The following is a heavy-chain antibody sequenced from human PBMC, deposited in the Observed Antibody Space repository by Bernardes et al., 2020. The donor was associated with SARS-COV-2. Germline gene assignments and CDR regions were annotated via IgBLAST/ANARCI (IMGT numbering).Heavy chain of an antibody. V-gene: IGHV4-59*01. D-gene: IGHD1-1*01. CDR1: GGSISSYY. J-gene: IGHJ6*02. CDR3: ARDRNWNWSSGMDV. CDR2: IYYSGST. Sequence: SETLSLTRTVSGGSISSYYWSWIRQPPGKGLEWIGYIYYSGSTNYNPSLKSRVTISVDTSKNQFSLKLSSVTAADTAVYYCARDRNWNWSSGMDVWGQGTTVTVSS.